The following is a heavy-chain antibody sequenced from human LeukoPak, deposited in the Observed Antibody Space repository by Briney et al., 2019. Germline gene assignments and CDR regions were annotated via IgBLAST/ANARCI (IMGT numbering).Heavy chain of an antibody. D-gene: IGHD3-22*01. Sequence: PGGSLRLSCAASGFTFSSYAMSWVRQAPGKGLEWVSAISGSGGSTYYADSVKGRFTISRDNSKNTLYLQMNSLRAEVTAVYYCAKHGSGYYSHFDYWGQGTLVTVSS. V-gene: IGHV3-23*01. CDR3: AKHGSGYYSHFDY. CDR1: GFTFSSYA. CDR2: ISGSGGST. J-gene: IGHJ4*02.